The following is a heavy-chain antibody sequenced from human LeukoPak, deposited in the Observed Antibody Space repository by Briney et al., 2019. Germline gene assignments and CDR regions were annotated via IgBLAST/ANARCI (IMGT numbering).Heavy chain of an antibody. CDR3: ARSIVVVPAAIRKPDDYYYYGMDV. CDR1: GGTFSSYA. V-gene: IGHV1-69*04. Sequence: SVKVSCKASGGTFSSYAISWVRQAPGQGLEWMGRIIPILGIANYAQKFQGRVTITADKSTSTAYMELSSLRSEDTAVYYCARSIVVVPAAIRKPDDYYYYGMDVWGQGTTVTVS. D-gene: IGHD2-2*01. CDR2: IIPILGIA. J-gene: IGHJ6*02.